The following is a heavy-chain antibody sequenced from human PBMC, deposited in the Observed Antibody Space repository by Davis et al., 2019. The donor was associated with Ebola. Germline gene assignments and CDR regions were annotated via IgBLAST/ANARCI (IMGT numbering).Heavy chain of an antibody. CDR2: ISGSGDST. V-gene: IGHV3-23*01. CDR3: AKDWSIRVAGSNY. Sequence: PGGSLRLSCAASGFTFSNYAMRWVRQAPGKGLEWVSGISGSGDSTYYADSVKGRFSISRDNSKKTLFLQMNSLRVEDTAVYYCAKDWSIRVAGSNYWGQGTLVTVSS. J-gene: IGHJ4*02. D-gene: IGHD6-19*01. CDR1: GFTFSNYA.